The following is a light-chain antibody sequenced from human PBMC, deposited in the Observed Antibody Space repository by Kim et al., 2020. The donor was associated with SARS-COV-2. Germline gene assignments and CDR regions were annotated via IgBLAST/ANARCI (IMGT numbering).Light chain of an antibody. CDR1: SSNIGGNY. CDR3: ATWDDRLIGWV. Sequence: QSVLTQSPSASGTPGQSVTISCSGSSSNIGGNYVYWYQHLPGTAPKLLLYGSNQRPSGVPDRFSGSKSGTSASLAISGLRSEDEAEYYCATWDDRLIGWVFGGGTQLTVL. V-gene: IGLV1-47*01. CDR2: GSN. J-gene: IGLJ3*02.